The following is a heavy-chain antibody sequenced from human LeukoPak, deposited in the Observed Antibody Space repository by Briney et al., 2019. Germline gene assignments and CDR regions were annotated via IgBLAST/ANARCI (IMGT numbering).Heavy chain of an antibody. J-gene: IGHJ4*02. D-gene: IGHD2-15*01. V-gene: IGHV4-59*08. CDR2: IYYSGST. CDR1: GGSISSYY. CDR3: ASLKRGGEYYFDY. Sequence: ASETLSLTCTVSGGSISSYYWSWIRQPPGKGLEWIAYIYYSGSTNYNPSLKSRVTTSVDTSKNQFSLKLSSVTAADTAVYYCASLKRGGEYYFDYWGQGTLVTVSS.